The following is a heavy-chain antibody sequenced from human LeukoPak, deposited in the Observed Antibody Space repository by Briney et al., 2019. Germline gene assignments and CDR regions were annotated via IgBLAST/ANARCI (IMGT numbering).Heavy chain of an antibody. CDR3: ARDHYDSSGYPFDY. CDR1: GGSISHYY. Sequence: SETLSLTCSVSGGSISHYYWSWIRQPPGKGLEWIGYIYYTGNTNYNPSMRGRVSMSVDTSKNQFSLKLSSVTAADTAVYYCARDHYDSSGYPFDYWGQGTLVTVSS. CDR2: IYYTGNT. D-gene: IGHD3-22*01. V-gene: IGHV4-59*12. J-gene: IGHJ4*02.